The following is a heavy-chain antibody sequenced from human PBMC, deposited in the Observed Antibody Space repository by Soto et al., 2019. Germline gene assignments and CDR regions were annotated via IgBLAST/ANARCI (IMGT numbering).Heavy chain of an antibody. CDR1: GFTFSSYA. D-gene: IGHD2-15*01. V-gene: IGHV3-23*01. CDR2: ISGSGGST. J-gene: IGHJ6*02. Sequence: GGSLRLSCAASGFTFSSYAMSWVRQAPGKGLEWVSAISGSGGSTYYADSVKGRFTISRDNSKNTLYLQMNSLRAEDTAVYYCATYQAATYFYGMDVWGQGTTVTVSS. CDR3: ATYQAATYFYGMDV.